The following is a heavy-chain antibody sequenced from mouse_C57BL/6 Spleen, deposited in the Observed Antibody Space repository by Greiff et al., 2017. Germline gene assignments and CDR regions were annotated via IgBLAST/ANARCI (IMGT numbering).Heavy chain of an antibody. CDR2: IDPETGGT. CDR1: GYTFTDYE. CDR3: TRLRDRYFDY. J-gene: IGHJ2*01. D-gene: IGHD3-3*01. Sequence: QVQLQQSGAELVRPGASVTLSCKASGYTFTDYEMHWVKQTPVHGLEWIGAIDPETGGTAYNQKFKGKAILTADKSSSTAYMELRSLTSEDSAVYYCTRLRDRYFDYWGQGTTLTVSS. V-gene: IGHV1-15*01.